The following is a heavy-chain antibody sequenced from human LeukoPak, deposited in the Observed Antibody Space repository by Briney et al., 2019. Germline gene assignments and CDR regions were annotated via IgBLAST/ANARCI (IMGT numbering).Heavy chain of an antibody. CDR2: IYYSGST. D-gene: IGHD2-15*01. Sequence: SETLSLTCTVSGGSISSSTYYWGWIRQPPGKGLEWIGSIYYSGSTYYNPSLKSRVTISVDTSKNQFSLKLSSVTAADTAVYFCASLYCSGGICYSGLGSADYWGRGTLVTVSS. CDR3: ASLYCSGGICYSGLGSADY. V-gene: IGHV4-39*01. J-gene: IGHJ4*02. CDR1: GGSISSSTYY.